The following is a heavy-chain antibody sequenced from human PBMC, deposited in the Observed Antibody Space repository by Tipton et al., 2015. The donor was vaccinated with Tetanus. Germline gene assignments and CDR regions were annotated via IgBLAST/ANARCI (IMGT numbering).Heavy chain of an antibody. Sequence: TLSLTCTVSGGLITTGGYSWGWIRQLPGQGLEWLGYIYQTDTTYYNPSVTSRITLSLQRTKNQVSLKLISVTAADTVVYYCVRDHARACDGDGYPGGFDIWGQGTMVSASS. V-gene: IGHV4-30-2*01. D-gene: IGHD2-21*02. CDR1: GGLITTGGYS. CDR3: VRDHARACDGDGYPGGFDI. J-gene: IGHJ3*02. CDR2: IYQTDTT.